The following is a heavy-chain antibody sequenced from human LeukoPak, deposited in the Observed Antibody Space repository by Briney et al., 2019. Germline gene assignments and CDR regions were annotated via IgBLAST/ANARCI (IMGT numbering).Heavy chain of an antibody. V-gene: IGHV3-23*01. CDR1: GFTFSSHA. CDR2: ISGSGGST. J-gene: IGHJ4*02. CDR3: AKAAGRGYNYGDYFDY. D-gene: IGHD5-18*01. Sequence: GGSLRLSCAASGFTFSSHAMSWVRQAPGKGLEWVSAISGSGGSTYYADSVKGRFTISRDNSKNTLYLQMNSLRAEDTAVYYCAKAAGRGYNYGDYFDYWGQGTLVTVSA.